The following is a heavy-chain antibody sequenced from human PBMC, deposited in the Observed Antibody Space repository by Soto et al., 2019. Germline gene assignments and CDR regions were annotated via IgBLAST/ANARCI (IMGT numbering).Heavy chain of an antibody. J-gene: IGHJ4*02. CDR1: GASITAYA. Sequence: SETLSLTCTVSGASITAYAWSWIRQPAGKGLEWIGRLYSSGNTDYNPSFKSRLTMSSDTSESQLSLKLSSVSAADTAVYYCARGPYRSGSYVVEYWGQGKLVTVSS. CDR3: ARGPYRSGSYVVEY. D-gene: IGHD6-19*01. CDR2: LYSSGNT. V-gene: IGHV4-4*07.